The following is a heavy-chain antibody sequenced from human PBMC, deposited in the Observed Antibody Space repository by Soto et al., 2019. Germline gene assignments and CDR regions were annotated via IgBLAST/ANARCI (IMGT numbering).Heavy chain of an antibody. CDR3: ARGVYDGSGYYYRYYFDY. CDR2: IYSGGTI. CDR1: GFTVGSNY. D-gene: IGHD3-22*01. V-gene: IGHV3-66*01. J-gene: IGHJ4*02. Sequence: PGGSLRLSCAASGFTVGSNYISWLRQAPGKGLEWVSVIYSGGTIYYADSVRGRFTISRDNSKNTVYLQMNSLRVEDSAVYYCARGVYDGSGYYYRYYFDYWGQGTLVTVSS.